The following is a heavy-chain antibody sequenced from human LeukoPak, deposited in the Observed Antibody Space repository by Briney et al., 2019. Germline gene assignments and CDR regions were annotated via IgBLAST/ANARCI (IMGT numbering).Heavy chain of an antibody. D-gene: IGHD6-13*01. CDR1: GFPFSSFG. CDR3: ARGGSSSWSYFDY. CDR2: IRYDGNIK. J-gene: IGHJ4*02. Sequence: SGGSLRLSCAAAGFPFSSFGIHWVRQAPGKGLEWVAFIRYDGNIKYYADSVKGRFTISRDNSKNTLFLQMNSLRAEDTAAYDCARGGSSSWSYFDYWGQGTLVTVSS. V-gene: IGHV3-30*02.